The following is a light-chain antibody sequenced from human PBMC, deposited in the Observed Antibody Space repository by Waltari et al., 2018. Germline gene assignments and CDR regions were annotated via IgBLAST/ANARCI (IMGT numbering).Light chain of an antibody. CDR1: LTIRTTY. J-gene: IGKJ4*01. CDR2: GTF. V-gene: IGKV3-20*01. Sequence: EIVLTQSPGTLSLSPGEGATLSCRTSLTIRTTYLAWYQQKPGQAPTLLIYGTFSRATGIPDRFTGSGSGTDFSLTISSLDAEDFATYYCQQYDISPLSFGGGTKVEIK. CDR3: QQYDISPLS.